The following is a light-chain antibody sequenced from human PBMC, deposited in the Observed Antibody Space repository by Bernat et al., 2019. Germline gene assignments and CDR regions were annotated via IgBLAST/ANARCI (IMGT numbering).Light chain of an antibody. CDR1: QNISVW. CDR2: KAS. Sequence: DIQMAQSPSTLSASVGDRVTITCRASQNISVWLAWYQQKPGKAPNLLIHKASTLQSGVPSRFSGSGFGTDFSLTIVSLQPEDFATYSCQHYHTYPYTFGQGTKLEMK. J-gene: IGKJ2*01. CDR3: QHYHTYPYT. V-gene: IGKV1-5*03.